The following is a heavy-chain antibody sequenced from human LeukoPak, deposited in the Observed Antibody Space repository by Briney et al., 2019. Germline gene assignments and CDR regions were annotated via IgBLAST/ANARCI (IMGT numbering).Heavy chain of an antibody. J-gene: IGHJ5*02. Sequence: PSETLSLTCTVSGGSISSYYWSWVRQPPGKGLEWIGYIYYSGSTNYNPSLKSRVTISVDTSKNQFSLKLSSVTAADTAVYYCAACGVLWFGELLSWGQGTLVTVSS. CDR2: IYYSGST. D-gene: IGHD3-10*01. CDR1: GGSISSYY. CDR3: AACGVLWFGELLS. V-gene: IGHV4-59*01.